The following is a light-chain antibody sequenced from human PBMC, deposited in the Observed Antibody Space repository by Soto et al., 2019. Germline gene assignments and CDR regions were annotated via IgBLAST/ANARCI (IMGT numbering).Light chain of an antibody. CDR3: QHLNTYPRT. CDR1: QGISSY. Sequence: DIQLTQSPSFLSASVGDRVTITCRASQGISSYLAWYQQPPGKAPKLLIYGASTLQRGVSSRFSGSGSGTEFTLTISSLQPEDFATYYCQHLNTYPRTFGQGTKLEVE. CDR2: GAS. V-gene: IGKV1-9*01. J-gene: IGKJ2*01.